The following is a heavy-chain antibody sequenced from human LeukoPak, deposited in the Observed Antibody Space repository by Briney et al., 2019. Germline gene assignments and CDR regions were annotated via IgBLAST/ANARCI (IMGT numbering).Heavy chain of an antibody. CDR2: ISGSGSST. CDR1: GFTFSTYA. CDR3: AKRRITTIKEGFDY. J-gene: IGHJ4*02. V-gene: IGHV3-23*01. Sequence: GGSLRLSCAASGFTFSTYAMSWVRQAPGKGLEWVSAISGSGSSTYYADSVKGRFTISRDNSKNTLYLQMNSLRAEDTAVYYCAKRRITTIKEGFDYWGQGTLVTVSS. D-gene: IGHD5-24*01.